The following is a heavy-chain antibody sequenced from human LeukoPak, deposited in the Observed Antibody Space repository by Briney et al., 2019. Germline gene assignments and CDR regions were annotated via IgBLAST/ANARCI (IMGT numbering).Heavy chain of an antibody. CDR3: ARDKVDIVVVTAMSWFDP. CDR1: GGTFSSYA. Sequence: SVKVSCKASGGTFSSYAISWVRQAPGQGLEWMGRIIPILGIANYAQKFQGRVTITADKSTSTAYMELSSLRSEDTAVYYCARDKVDIVVVTAMSWFDPWGQGTLVTVSS. J-gene: IGHJ5*02. CDR2: IIPILGIA. D-gene: IGHD2-21*02. V-gene: IGHV1-69*04.